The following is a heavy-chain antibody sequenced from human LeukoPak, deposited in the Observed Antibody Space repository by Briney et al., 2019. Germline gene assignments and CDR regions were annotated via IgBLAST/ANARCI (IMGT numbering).Heavy chain of an antibody. CDR1: GGSINTNYYI. D-gene: IGHD3-3*01. V-gene: IGHV4-39*01. CDR3: ARHYDFWSGYYSWEYAFDT. Sequence: PSETLSLTCTVSGGSINTNYYIWGWLRQPPGKGLEWIGSVAYNGNTFHNPSLKSRLIISADTSKNQISLKLSSVTAADTAVYYCARHYDFWSGYYSWEYAFDTWGQGTMVTVSS. CDR2: VAYNGNT. J-gene: IGHJ3*02.